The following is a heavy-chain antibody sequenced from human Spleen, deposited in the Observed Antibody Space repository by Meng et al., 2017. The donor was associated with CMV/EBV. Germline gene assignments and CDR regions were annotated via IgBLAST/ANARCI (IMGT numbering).Heavy chain of an antibody. J-gene: IGHJ6*02. D-gene: IGHD3-10*01. V-gene: IGHV4-39*07. CDR2: INHSGST. CDR3: ARSMVRGVSAYYYGMDV. CDR1: GVSISRTTFY. Sequence: SETLSLTCSVSGVSISRTTFYWGWIRQPPGKGLEWIGEINHSGSTNYNPSLKSRVTISVDTSKNQFSLKLSSVTAADTAVYYCARSMVRGVSAYYYGMDVWGQGTTVTVSS.